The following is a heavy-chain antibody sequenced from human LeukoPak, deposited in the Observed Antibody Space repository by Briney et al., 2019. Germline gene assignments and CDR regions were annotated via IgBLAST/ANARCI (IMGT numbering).Heavy chain of an antibody. CDR2: IIPIFGTA. Sequence: GSSVKVSCKASGGTFSSYAISWVRQAPGQGLEWMGGIIPIFGTANYAQKFQGRVTITADESTSTAYMELSSLRSDDTAVYFCARDRRGYYDSGSYYPLIWGQGTLVTVSS. D-gene: IGHD3-10*01. CDR1: GGTFSSYA. V-gene: IGHV1-69*01. J-gene: IGHJ4*02. CDR3: ARDRRGYYDSGSYYPLI.